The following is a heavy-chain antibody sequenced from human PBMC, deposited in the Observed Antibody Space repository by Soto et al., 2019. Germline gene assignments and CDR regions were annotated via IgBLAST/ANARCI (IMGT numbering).Heavy chain of an antibody. V-gene: IGHV3-72*01. D-gene: IGHD3-22*01. J-gene: IGHJ4*02. CDR2: SRDKPQGYST. CDR3: VRATYFSDSSGYTRCLDY. Sequence: PGGSLRLSCAVSGFTSSDHYIDWVRQAPGKGLEWVGRSRDKPQGYSTAYAASVKGRFTTSRDESKNSAYLQMNSLKTEDTAVYYCVRATYFSDSSGYTRCLDYWGQGTLVTVSS. CDR1: GFTSSDHY.